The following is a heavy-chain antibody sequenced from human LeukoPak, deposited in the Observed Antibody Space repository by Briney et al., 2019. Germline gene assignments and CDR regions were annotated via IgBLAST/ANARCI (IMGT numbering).Heavy chain of an antibody. J-gene: IGHJ4*02. CDR1: GYTFTSYG. CDR2: ISAYNGNT. V-gene: IGHV1-18*01. D-gene: IGHD4-11*01. Sequence: ASVKVSCKASGYTFTSYGISWVRQAPGQGLEWMGWISAYNGNTNYAQKLQGRVTMTTDTSTSTAYMELRRLRSDDTAVYYWAREDSMGYFDYWGQGTLVTVSS. CDR3: AREDSMGYFDY.